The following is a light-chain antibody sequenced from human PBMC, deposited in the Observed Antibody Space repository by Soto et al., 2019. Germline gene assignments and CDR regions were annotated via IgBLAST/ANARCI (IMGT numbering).Light chain of an antibody. CDR2: DAS. CDR3: QQYKNYPRP. V-gene: IGKV1-5*01. J-gene: IGKJ1*01. CDR1: QSVYTW. Sequence: DIHMTQSPSTLSPSVGDRVTITCRASQSVYTWLAWYQQIPGKAPKLLIYDASALASGVPSRFSGRGSGTDFTLTINRPQPDDFATYSCQQYKNYPRPYGQGTRV.